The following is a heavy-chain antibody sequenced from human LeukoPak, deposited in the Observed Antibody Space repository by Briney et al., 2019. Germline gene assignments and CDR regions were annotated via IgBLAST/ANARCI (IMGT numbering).Heavy chain of an antibody. CDR3: ARGGLRFLEWFDY. Sequence: PSQTLSLTCTVSGGSISSGDYYWSWIRQPPGKSLEWIGYIYYSGSTYYNPSLKSRVTISVDTSKNQFSLKLSSVTAADTAVYYCARGGLRFLEWFDYWGQGTLVTVSS. V-gene: IGHV4-30-4*08. D-gene: IGHD3-3*01. J-gene: IGHJ4*02. CDR1: GGSISSGDYY. CDR2: IYYSGST.